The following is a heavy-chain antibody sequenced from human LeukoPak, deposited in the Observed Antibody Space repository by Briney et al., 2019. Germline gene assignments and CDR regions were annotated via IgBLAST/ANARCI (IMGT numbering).Heavy chain of an antibody. CDR3: ARGRYCGGGSCYFDY. J-gene: IGHJ4*02. Sequence: PSETLSLTCAVYGGSFSGYYWSWIRQPPGKGLEWIGEINHSGSTNYNPSLKSRVTISVDTSKNQFSLKLSSVTAADTAVYYCARGRYCGGGSCYFDYWGQGTLVTVSS. CDR1: GGSFSGYY. V-gene: IGHV4-34*01. D-gene: IGHD2-15*01. CDR2: INHSGST.